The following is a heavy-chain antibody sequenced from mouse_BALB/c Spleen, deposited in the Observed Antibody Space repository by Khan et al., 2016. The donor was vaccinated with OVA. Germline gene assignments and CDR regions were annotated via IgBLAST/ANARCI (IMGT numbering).Heavy chain of an antibody. D-gene: IGHD4-1*01. CDR1: GFTFSTYA. Sequence: EVELVESGGDLVKPGGSLRLSCAASGFTFSTYAMSWVRQPPDKRLAWVATINSDGYSTYYPDTVNGRFPISRNNAQKTLYLQMSRLHAEDTAIYDCARHLTGSFAYWGQGTLLTVSA. CDR2: INSDGYST. CDR3: ARHLTGSFAY. V-gene: IGHV5-6*01. J-gene: IGHJ3*01.